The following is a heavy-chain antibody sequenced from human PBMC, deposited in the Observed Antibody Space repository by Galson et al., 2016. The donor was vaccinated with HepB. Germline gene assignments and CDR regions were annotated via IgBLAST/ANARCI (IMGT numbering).Heavy chain of an antibody. D-gene: IGHD3-10*01. J-gene: IGHJ6*01. CDR2: INSDGSST. V-gene: IGHV3-74*01. Sequence: SLRLSCAASGFTFTSYWIHWVRQVPGEGLVWVSRINSDGSSTHYADSVKGRFTISRDNAKNTGYLQMNSLRVEDTAVYYCARVGVIPYYCYGMDVWGQGTMVIVSS. CDR3: ARVGVIPYYCYGMDV. CDR1: GFTFTSYW.